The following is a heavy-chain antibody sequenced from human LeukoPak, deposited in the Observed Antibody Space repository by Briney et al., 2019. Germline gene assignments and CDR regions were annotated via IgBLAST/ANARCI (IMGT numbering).Heavy chain of an antibody. D-gene: IGHD2-2*01. Sequence: GGSLRLSCAASGFTFDDYAMHWVRQAPGKGLEWVSGISWNSGSIGYGDSVKGRFTISRDNAKNSLYLQMNSLRAEDTALYYCAKASVVVPPFFDYWGQGTLVTVSS. J-gene: IGHJ4*02. CDR2: ISWNSGSI. CDR3: AKASVVVPPFFDY. V-gene: IGHV3-9*01. CDR1: GFTFDDYA.